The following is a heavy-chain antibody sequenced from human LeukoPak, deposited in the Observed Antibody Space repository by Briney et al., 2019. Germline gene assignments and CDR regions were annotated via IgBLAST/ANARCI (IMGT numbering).Heavy chain of an antibody. CDR2: INHSGST. CDR1: GGSFSGYY. D-gene: IGHD5-18*01. Sequence: KSSETLSLTCAVYGGSFSGYYWSWIRQPPGKGLEWIGEINHSGSTNYNPSLKSRVTISVDTSKNQFSLKLSSVTAADTAVYYCARRYSYGSRGSYFDYWGQGTLVTVSS. V-gene: IGHV4-34*01. CDR3: ARRYSYGSRGSYFDY. J-gene: IGHJ4*02.